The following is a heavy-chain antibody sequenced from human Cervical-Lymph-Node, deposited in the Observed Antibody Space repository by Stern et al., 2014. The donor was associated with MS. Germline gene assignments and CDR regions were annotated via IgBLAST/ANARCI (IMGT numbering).Heavy chain of an antibody. J-gene: IGHJ4*02. CDR1: GGSFSGYY. CDR3: ACRRRGLIGY. Sequence: QVQLQQWGAGLLKPSETLSLTCAVYGGSFSGYYWSWIRQPPGKGLEWIGEINHSGSTNYNPSLKSRVTISVDTSKNQFSLKLSSVTAADTAMYYCACRRRGLIGYWGQGTLVTVSS. V-gene: IGHV4-34*01. D-gene: IGHD3-10*01. CDR2: INHSGST.